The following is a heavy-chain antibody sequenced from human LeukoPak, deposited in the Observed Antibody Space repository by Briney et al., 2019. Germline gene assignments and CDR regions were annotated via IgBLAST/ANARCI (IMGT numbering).Heavy chain of an antibody. Sequence: SETLSLTCAVYGGTFTGYYWSWIRQSPGKGLQWIAEVNHRGDTNYNPSVKGRVTISVDTSKNQFSLKVTSLTAADTAVYYCARGPTISETGYFDYWGQGTLVTVSS. J-gene: IGHJ4*03. CDR3: ARGPTISETGYFDY. V-gene: IGHV4-34*01. CDR2: VNHRGDT. D-gene: IGHD1-1*01. CDR1: GGTFTGYY.